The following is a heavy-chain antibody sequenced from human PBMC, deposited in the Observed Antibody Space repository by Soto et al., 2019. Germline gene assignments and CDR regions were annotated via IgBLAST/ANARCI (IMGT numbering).Heavy chain of an antibody. D-gene: IGHD3-3*01. CDR1: GFTFSSYA. CDR2: ISGSGGST. Sequence: GGSLRLSCAASGFTFSSYAMSWVRQAPGKGLEWVSVISGSGGSTYYADSVKGRFPISRDNSKDTLYLQMNSLRAEDTAVYYCAKEVSEDFWSGYWAYYYYGMDVWGQGTTVTVSS. CDR3: AKEVSEDFWSGYWAYYYYGMDV. V-gene: IGHV3-23*01. J-gene: IGHJ6*02.